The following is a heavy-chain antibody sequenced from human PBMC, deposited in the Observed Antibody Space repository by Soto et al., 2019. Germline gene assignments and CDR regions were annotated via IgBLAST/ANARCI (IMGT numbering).Heavy chain of an antibody. CDR2: MYFSGFYSGST. J-gene: IGHJ4*02. CDR3: ARGFDILTFGFCLDY. V-gene: IGHV4-39*01. D-gene: IGHD3-9*01. Sequence: PSETLSLTCTVSGGSMSSSSYYWGWIRQPPGKGLEWIANMYFSGFYSGSTSYNPSLKSRVTISVDTSKNQFSLQVSSATAADTAVYYCARGFDILTFGFCLDYWGQGTLVTVSS. CDR1: GGSMSSSSYY.